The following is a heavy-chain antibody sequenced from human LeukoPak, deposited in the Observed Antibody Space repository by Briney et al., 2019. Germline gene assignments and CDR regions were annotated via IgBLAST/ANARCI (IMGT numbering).Heavy chain of an antibody. J-gene: IGHJ4*02. CDR2: INHSGST. CDR3: ARGRYSSSFSDY. D-gene: IGHD6-13*01. CDR1: GGSFSGYY. Sequence: PSETLSLTCAVYGGSFSGYYWSWIRQPPEKGLEWIGEINHSGSTNYNPSLKSRVTISVDTSKNQFSLKLSSVTAADTAVYYCARGRYSSSFSDYWGQGTLVTVSS. V-gene: IGHV4-34*01.